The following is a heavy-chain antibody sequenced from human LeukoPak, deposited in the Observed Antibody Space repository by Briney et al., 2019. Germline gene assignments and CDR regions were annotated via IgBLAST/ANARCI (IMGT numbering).Heavy chain of an antibody. V-gene: IGHV4-34*01. D-gene: IGHD6-19*01. CDR1: GGSFSGYY. Sequence: SETLSLTCAVYGGSFSGYYWSWIRQPPGKGLEWIGEINHSGSTNYNPSLKSRVTMSVDTSQNQFSLKLNSVTAADTAVYYCAKGNRVAVAATQRDYFDYWGQGTLVTVSS. CDR2: INHSGST. CDR3: AKGNRVAVAATQRDYFDY. J-gene: IGHJ4*02.